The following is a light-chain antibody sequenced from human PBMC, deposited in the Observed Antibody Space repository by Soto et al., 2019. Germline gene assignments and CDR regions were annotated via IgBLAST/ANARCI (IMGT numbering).Light chain of an antibody. CDR1: EDIRNY. CDR2: LAS. J-gene: IGKJ1*01. Sequence: AIQMTQSPSSLSASVGDTVTITCRASEDIRNYLGWFQQKPGQAPKLLIYLASTLQSGVPSRFSGFGFGTDFTLTISSLQPEDFATYYCLEDYNYPRTFGPGTKVEVK. CDR3: LEDYNYPRT. V-gene: IGKV1-6*01.